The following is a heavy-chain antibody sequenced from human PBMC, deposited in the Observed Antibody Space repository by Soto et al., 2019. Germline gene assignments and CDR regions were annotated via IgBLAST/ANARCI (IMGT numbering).Heavy chain of an antibody. D-gene: IGHD5-12*01. CDR2: VFSNDAK. CDR3: ARIERYSTYEYFDF. V-gene: IGHV2-26*01. J-gene: IGHJ4*02. Sequence: SGPTLVNPTETLTLTCNVSGFSLSHSRVGVGWIRQPPGKALEWLAPVFSNDAKSYSPSLKGRLTISRDTFRSQVVLTMTNVDPVDTATYFCARIERYSTYEYFDFWGQGTLVTVSS. CDR1: GFSLSHSRVG.